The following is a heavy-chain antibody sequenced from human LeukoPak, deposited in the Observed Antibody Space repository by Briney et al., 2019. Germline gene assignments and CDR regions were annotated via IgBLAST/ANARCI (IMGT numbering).Heavy chain of an antibody. CDR2: INHSGST. J-gene: IGHJ4*02. CDR1: GGSFSGYY. Sequence: PSETPSLTCAVYGGSFSGYYWSWIRQPPGKGLEWIGEINHSGSTNYNPSLKSRVTISVDTSKNQFSLKLSSVTAADTAVYYCARQMVRGVGDYWGQGTLVTVSS. CDR3: ARQMVRGVGDY. V-gene: IGHV4-34*01. D-gene: IGHD3-10*01.